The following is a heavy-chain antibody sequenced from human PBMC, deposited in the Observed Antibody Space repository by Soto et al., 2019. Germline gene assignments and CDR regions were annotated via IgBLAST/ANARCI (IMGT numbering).Heavy chain of an antibody. CDR1: GFTFSSYA. CDR2: ISGSGGST. CDR3: AKDFTVFGVVLGMDV. J-gene: IGHJ6*02. D-gene: IGHD3-3*01. V-gene: IGHV3-23*01. Sequence: PGGSLRLSCAASGFTFSSYAMSWVRQAPGKGLEWVSAISGSGGSTYYADSVKGRFTISRDNSKNTLYLQMNSLRAEDTAVYYCAKDFTVFGVVLGMDVWGQGTTVTVSS.